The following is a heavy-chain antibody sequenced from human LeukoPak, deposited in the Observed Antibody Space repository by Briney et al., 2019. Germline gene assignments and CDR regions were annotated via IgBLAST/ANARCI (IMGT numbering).Heavy chain of an antibody. J-gene: IGHJ2*01. D-gene: IGHD1-14*01. Sequence: GGSLRLSCAASGFTFSDYYMSWIRQAPGQGLEWVSYISSSGSTIYYADSVKGRFTISRDNSKNTLYLQMNSLRAEDTAVYYCARALTPFTGYFDLWGRGTLVTVSS. CDR2: ISSSGSTI. CDR3: ARALTPFTGYFDL. V-gene: IGHV3-11*01. CDR1: GFTFSDYY.